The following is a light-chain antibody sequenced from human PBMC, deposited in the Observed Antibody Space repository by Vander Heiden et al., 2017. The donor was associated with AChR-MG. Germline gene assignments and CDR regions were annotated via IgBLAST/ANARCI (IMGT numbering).Light chain of an antibody. V-gene: IGKV1-5*03. J-gene: IGKJ1*01. Sequence: DIQMTQSPSTLSPSVGDRVTITCRASQSISSWLAWYQQKPGKAPKLLIYKASSLESGVPSRFSGSGSGTEFTLTISSLQHDDFATYYCQQYNSWWTFGQGTKVEIK. CDR2: KAS. CDR3: QQYNSWWT. CDR1: QSISSW.